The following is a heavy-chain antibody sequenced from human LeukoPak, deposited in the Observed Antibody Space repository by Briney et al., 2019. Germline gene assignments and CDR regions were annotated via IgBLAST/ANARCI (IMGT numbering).Heavy chain of an antibody. V-gene: IGHV1-46*01. CDR3: ARGPTTVVPFDY. J-gene: IGHJ4*02. D-gene: IGHD4-23*01. CDR2: INPSGGST. CDR1: GYTFTNYY. Sequence: GASVKVSCKASGYTFTNYYMFWVRQAPGQGLEWMGRINPSGGSTSYAQKFQGRVTITRDTSTSTVYMELSSLRSEDTAVYYCARGPTTVVPFDYWGQGTLVTVSS.